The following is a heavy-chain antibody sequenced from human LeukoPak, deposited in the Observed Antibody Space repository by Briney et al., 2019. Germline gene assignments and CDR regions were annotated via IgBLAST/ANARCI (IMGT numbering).Heavy chain of an antibody. CDR1: GGSISSYY. V-gene: IGHV4-39*01. CDR3: ARISDYGDPHY. J-gene: IGHJ4*02. CDR2: IYYSGST. Sequence: SETLSLTCTVSGGSISSYYWGWIRQPPGKGLEWIGSIYYSGSTYYNPSLKSRVTISVDTSKNQFSLKLSSVTAADTAVYYFARISDYGDPHYWGQGTLVTVSS. D-gene: IGHD4-17*01.